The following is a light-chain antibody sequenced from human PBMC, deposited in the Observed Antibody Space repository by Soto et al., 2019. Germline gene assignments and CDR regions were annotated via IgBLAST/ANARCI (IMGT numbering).Light chain of an antibody. CDR2: GAS. V-gene: IGKV3-15*01. CDR3: QQYSDWPPTYT. J-gene: IGKJ2*01. CDR1: QRVSTN. Sequence: EIVMTQSPATLSVSPGERATLSCRASQRVSTNLAWYQQKPGQAPRLLIYGASTRATGIPGRFSGSGAETEFTLTISNLQSEGFAVYYCQQYSDWPPTYTFGQGTKLDIK.